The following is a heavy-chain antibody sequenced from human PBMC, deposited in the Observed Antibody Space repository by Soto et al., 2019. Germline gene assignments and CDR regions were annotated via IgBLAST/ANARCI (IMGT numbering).Heavy chain of an antibody. V-gene: IGHV1-69*01. J-gene: IGHJ5*02. D-gene: IGHD3-10*01. CDR3: ARVTSMVRGVIDNWFDP. Sequence: QVPLVQSGAEVKKPGSSVTVSCKASGGTFSSYAIHWVRQAPGQGLEWMGGIIPMYGQAKYAQRFQGRVTITADESTTTVYMELTRLTSQYTAVYYCARVTSMVRGVIDNWFDPWGHGTLVTVSS. CDR2: IIPMYGQA. CDR1: GGTFSSYA.